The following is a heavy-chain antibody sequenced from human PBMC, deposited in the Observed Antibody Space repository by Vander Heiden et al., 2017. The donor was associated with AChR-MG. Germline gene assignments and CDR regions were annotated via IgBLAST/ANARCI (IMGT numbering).Heavy chain of an antibody. CDR1: GYTFTGYY. CDR3: ARVRAVIGQKSWFDP. CDR2: INPNSGGT. V-gene: IGHV1-2*02. J-gene: IGHJ5*02. D-gene: IGHD3-16*02. Sequence: QVQLVQSGTEVKKPGASVKVSCKASGYTFTGYYMHWVRQAPGQGLEWMGWINPNSGGTNYAQKFQGRVTMTRDTSISTAYMELSRLRSDDTAVYYCARVRAVIGQKSWFDPWGQGTLVTVSS.